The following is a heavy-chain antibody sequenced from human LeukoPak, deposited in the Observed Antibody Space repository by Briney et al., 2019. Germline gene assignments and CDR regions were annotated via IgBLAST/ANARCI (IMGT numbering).Heavy chain of an antibody. CDR1: GGSISSGGYY. CDR3: ARESGYSSSWTRFDY. V-gene: IGHV4-31*03. CDR2: IYYSGIT. Sequence: SQTLSLTCTVSGGSISSGGYYWSWLRQHPGKGLEWIGYIYYSGITYYNPSINRRVTITVDTSKNQFSLKLSSVTAADTAVYYCARESGYSSSWTRFDYWGQGTLVTVSS. J-gene: IGHJ4*02. D-gene: IGHD6-13*01.